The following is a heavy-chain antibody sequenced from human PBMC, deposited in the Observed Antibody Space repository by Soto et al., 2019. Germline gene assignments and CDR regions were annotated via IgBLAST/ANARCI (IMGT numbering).Heavy chain of an antibody. CDR2: IDPSDSYT. D-gene: IGHD3-22*01. CDR1: GYSFTSYW. V-gene: IGHV5-10-1*01. Sequence: GESLKISCKGSGYSFTSYWISWVRQMPGKGPEWMGRIDPSDSYTNYSPSFQGHVTISADKSISTAYLQWSSLKASDTAMYYCALIDYYYDSSGYSSYYYGMDVWGQGTTVTVSS. J-gene: IGHJ6*02. CDR3: ALIDYYYDSSGYSSYYYGMDV.